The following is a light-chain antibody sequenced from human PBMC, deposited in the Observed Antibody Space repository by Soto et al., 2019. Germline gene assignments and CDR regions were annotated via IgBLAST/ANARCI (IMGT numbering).Light chain of an antibody. J-gene: IGLJ2*01. Sequence: QAVVTQSPSASASLGASVKLTCTLSSAHSSYAIAWHQQQPEKGPRFLMKVNSDGSHSKGDEIPDRFSGSTSGAEHYLTISSLQSEDEADYYCQTWGTGIDVVFGGGTKVTVL. CDR2: VNSDGSH. CDR1: SAHSSYA. V-gene: IGLV4-69*01. CDR3: QTWGTGIDVV.